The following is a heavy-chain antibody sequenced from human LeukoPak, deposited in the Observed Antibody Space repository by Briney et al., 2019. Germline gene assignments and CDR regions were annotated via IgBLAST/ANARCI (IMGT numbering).Heavy chain of an antibody. D-gene: IGHD1-14*01. CDR1: GGTFSSYA. V-gene: IGHV1-69*06. J-gene: IGHJ3*02. CDR2: IIPIFGTA. Sequence: ASVKVSCKASGGTFSSYAISWVRQAPGQGLEWMGGIIPIFGTANYAQKFQGRVTITADKSTSTAYMELSSLRSEDTAVYYCARGLNNRKSGRRFDVFEIWGQGTMVTVSS. CDR3: ARGLNNRKSGRRFDVFEI.